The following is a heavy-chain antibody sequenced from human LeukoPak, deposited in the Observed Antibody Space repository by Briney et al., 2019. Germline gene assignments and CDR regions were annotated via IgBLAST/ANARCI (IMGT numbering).Heavy chain of an antibody. CDR1: GGSFSGYY. V-gene: IGHV4-34*01. CDR3: ARGPARRWFGP. Sequence: SETLSLTCAVYGGSFSGYYWSWIRQPPGKGLEWIGEINHSGSTNYNPSLKSRVTISVDMSKNQFSLKLSSVTAADTAVYYCARGPARRWFGPWGQGTLVTVSS. D-gene: IGHD6-6*01. CDR2: INHSGST. J-gene: IGHJ5*02.